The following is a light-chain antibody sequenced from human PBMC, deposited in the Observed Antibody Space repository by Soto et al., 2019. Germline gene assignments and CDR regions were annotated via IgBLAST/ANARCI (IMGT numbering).Light chain of an antibody. CDR2: GAF. Sequence: EIVMTQSPATLSVSPGETATLSCRASQSVSYNLAWYQQKPVQGPRLLIYGAFTRATGIPARFSGSVSGTDFTRTISSLQSEDFAVYYCQQYKNWPPLTFGGGTKVEIK. CDR3: QQYKNWPPLT. CDR1: QSVSYN. V-gene: IGKV3-15*01. J-gene: IGKJ4*01.